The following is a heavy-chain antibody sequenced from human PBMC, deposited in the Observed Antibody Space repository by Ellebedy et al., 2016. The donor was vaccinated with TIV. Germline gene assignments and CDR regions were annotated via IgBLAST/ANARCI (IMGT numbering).Heavy chain of an antibody. CDR3: ARTGYGYHGMDV. D-gene: IGHD5-12*01. Sequence: GESLKISCAASGFIFSDCWMTWVRQAPEKGLEFVANIDQGGNAKHYVDSVKGRFTISRDNAKNSLFMQMNNLRAEDTAVYYCARTGYGYHGMDVWGQGTTVSVSS. CDR2: IDQGGNAK. V-gene: IGHV3-7*03. CDR1: GFIFSDCW. J-gene: IGHJ6*02.